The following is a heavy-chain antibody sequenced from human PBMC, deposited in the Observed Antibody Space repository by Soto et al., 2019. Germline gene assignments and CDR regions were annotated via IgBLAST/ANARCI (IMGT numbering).Heavy chain of an antibody. D-gene: IGHD6-19*01. Sequence: SSVKASCKASGRTFSSYAISWVRQAPGQGLEWMGGIIPIFGTANYAQKFQGRVTITADESTSTAYMELSSLRSEDTAVYYCARSSVAGTGWFDPWGQGTLVTVSS. V-gene: IGHV1-69*13. CDR2: IIPIFGTA. CDR3: ARSSVAGTGWFDP. CDR1: GRTFSSYA. J-gene: IGHJ5*02.